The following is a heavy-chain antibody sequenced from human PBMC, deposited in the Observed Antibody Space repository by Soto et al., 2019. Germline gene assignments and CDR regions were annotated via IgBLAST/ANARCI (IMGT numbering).Heavy chain of an antibody. Sequence: ASVKVSCKASVYTFTTYGISWVRQAPGQGIEWMGWISAYNGNTNYAQKLQGRVTMTTDTSTSTAYMELRSLRSDDTAVYYCARDTYRQWLVLASSDAFDIWGQGTMVTVSS. J-gene: IGHJ3*02. D-gene: IGHD6-19*01. CDR3: ARDTYRQWLVLASSDAFDI. CDR1: VYTFTTYG. CDR2: ISAYNGNT. V-gene: IGHV1-18*01.